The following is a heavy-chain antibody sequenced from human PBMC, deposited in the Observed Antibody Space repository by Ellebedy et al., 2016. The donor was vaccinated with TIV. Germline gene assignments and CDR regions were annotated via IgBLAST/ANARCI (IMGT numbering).Heavy chain of an antibody. V-gene: IGHV3-21*01. CDR1: GFSFGDRA. D-gene: IGHD3-10*01. J-gene: IGHJ4*02. CDR3: ATDRGEGGLPSFFDS. CDR2: VNSVSTSM. Sequence: GESLKISCRGSGFSFGDRAMSWFRQAPGKGLEWVSAVNSVSTSMFYADSVKGRFTVSRDNAKNSLYLQMDSLRAEDTAVYYCATDRGEGGLPSFFDSWGQGTQVTVST.